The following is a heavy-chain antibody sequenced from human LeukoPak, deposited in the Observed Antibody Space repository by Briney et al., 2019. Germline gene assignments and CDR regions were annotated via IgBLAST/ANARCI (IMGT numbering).Heavy chain of an antibody. V-gene: IGHV5-51*01. D-gene: IGHD2-15*01. J-gene: IGHJ4*02. CDR1: GYSFNNYW. CDR3: TREAGRYCSGGTCYFHRSFDY. Sequence: GESLKISCKCSGYSFNNYWIAWVRQMPGKGLKWMGIIYPGDSDTRYSPSFQGQVTISADKSISTAYLQWSSLKASDSAMYYCTREAGRYCSGGTCYFHRSFDYWGQGTLVTVSS. CDR2: IYPGDSDT.